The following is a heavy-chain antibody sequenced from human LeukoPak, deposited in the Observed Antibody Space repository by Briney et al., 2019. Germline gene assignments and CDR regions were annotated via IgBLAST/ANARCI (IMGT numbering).Heavy chain of an antibody. CDR3: ARRSGSYPSPYFDY. CDR2: IYYSGST. V-gene: IGHV4-59*08. J-gene: IGHJ4*02. D-gene: IGHD1-26*01. Sequence: SETLSLTCTVSGGSISSYYWSWIRQPPGKGLEWIGYIYYSGSTNYNPSLKSRVTISVDTSKNQFSLKLSSVTAADTAVYYCARRSGSYPSPYFDYWGQGTLVTVSS. CDR1: GGSISSYY.